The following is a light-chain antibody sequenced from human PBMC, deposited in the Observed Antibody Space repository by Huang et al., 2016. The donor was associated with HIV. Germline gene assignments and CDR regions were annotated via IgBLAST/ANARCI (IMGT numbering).Light chain of an antibody. CDR2: ATS. V-gene: IGKV3-11*01. J-gene: IGKJ2*01. Sequence: EIVMTQSPDTLSVSPGERATLSCRASQSVRDKLAWYQQKPGQSPRLLLHATSTRAAGVPASFSGSGSGTDFTLTISSLEPEDFAVYYCQQRSAWPRTFGQGTKLEIK. CDR3: QQRSAWPRT. CDR1: QSVRDK.